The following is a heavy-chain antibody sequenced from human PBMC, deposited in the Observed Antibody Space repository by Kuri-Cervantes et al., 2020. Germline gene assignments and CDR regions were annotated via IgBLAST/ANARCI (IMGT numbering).Heavy chain of an antibody. Sequence: SCTVSGGSISSGDDYWSWIRQHPGKGLEWIGYIYYSGSTYYNPSLKSRVTISVDTSKNQFSLKLSSVTAADTAVYYCAREGYYDSSGYYYYNWGQGTLVTVSS. V-gene: IGHV4-31*02. J-gene: IGHJ4*02. CDR1: GGSISSGDDY. D-gene: IGHD3-22*01. CDR2: IYYSGST. CDR3: AREGYYDSSGYYYYN.